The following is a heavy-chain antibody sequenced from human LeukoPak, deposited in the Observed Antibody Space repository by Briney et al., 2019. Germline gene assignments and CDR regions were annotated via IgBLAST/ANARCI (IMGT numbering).Heavy chain of an antibody. D-gene: IGHD2-15*01. V-gene: IGHV4-59*01. Sequence: PSETLSLTCTVSGGSISSYYWSWIRQPPGKGLEWIGYIYYSGSTNYNPSLKSRVTISVDTSKNQFSLKLSSVTAADTAVYYCARGVEVTSYYFDDWGQGTLVTVSS. CDR3: ARGVEVTSYYFDD. CDR1: GGSISSYY. CDR2: IYYSGST. J-gene: IGHJ4*02.